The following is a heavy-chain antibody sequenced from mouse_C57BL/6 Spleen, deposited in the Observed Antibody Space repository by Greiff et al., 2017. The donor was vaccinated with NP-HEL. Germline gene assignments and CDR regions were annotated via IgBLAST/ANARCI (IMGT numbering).Heavy chain of an antibody. CDR3: ARYPHSYYYGSSPLDY. CDR2: IFPGSGST. D-gene: IGHD1-1*01. V-gene: IGHV1-75*01. CDR1: GYTFTDYY. Sequence: VQLQQSGPELVKPGASVKISCKASGYTFTDYYINWVKQRPGQGLEWIGWIFPGSGSTYYNEKFKGQATLTVDKSSSTAYMLLSSLTSVDSAVYFCARYPHSYYYGSSPLDYWGQGTTLTVSS. J-gene: IGHJ2*01.